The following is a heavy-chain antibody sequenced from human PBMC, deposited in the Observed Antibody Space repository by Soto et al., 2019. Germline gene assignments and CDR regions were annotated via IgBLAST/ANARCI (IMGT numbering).Heavy chain of an antibody. CDR2: IYYSGST. Sequence: SETLSLTCTVSGGSISSYYWSWIRQPPGKGLEWIGYIYYSGSTNYNPSLKSRVTISVDTSKNQFSPKLSSVTAADTAVYYCARDQREKRWLQFYRPRAFDIWGQGTMVTVSS. J-gene: IGHJ3*02. CDR1: GGSISSYY. V-gene: IGHV4-59*01. CDR3: ARDQREKRWLQFYRPRAFDI. D-gene: IGHD5-12*01.